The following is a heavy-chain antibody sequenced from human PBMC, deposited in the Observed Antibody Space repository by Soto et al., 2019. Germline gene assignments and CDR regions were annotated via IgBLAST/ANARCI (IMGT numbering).Heavy chain of an antibody. CDR2: ISWNSCSI. Sequence: GGSLTLSFASSGFTFDDYAMHLFPQAPEKGLEWVSGISWNSCSIGYADSVKSRFTISRDNAKNSLYLQMNILRADDTALYYCAKDIFGYGSGKQAHFDYWGQGTLVTVSS. V-gene: IGHV3-9*01. CDR1: GFTFDDYA. CDR3: AKDIFGYGSGKQAHFDY. D-gene: IGHD3-10*01. J-gene: IGHJ4*02.